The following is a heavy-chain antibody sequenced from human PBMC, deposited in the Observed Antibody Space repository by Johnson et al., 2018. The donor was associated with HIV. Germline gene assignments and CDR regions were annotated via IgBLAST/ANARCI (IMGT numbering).Heavy chain of an antibody. D-gene: IGHD2-21*01. CDR1: GFTFSSYA. V-gene: IGHV3-43D*03. Sequence: VQLVESGGGVVQPGRSLRLSCAASGFTFSSYAMHWVRQAPGKGLEWISLINWEGDRTYYGDSVKGRFTISRDNSKNSLYLQMDSLRIEDTGVYYCAKAYCPGCDAFDIWGQGTMVTVSS. J-gene: IGHJ3*02. CDR3: AKAYCPGCDAFDI. CDR2: INWEGDRT.